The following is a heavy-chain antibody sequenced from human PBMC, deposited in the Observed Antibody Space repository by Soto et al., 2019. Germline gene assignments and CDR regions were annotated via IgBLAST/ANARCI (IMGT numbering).Heavy chain of an antibody. Sequence: SETLSLTCTVSGGSISSSSYYWGWIRQPPGKGLEWIGSIYYSGSTYYNPSLKSRVTISVDTSKNQFSLKLSSVTAADTAVYYCARHAIAAAGTFDYWGQGTLVTVSS. J-gene: IGHJ4*02. D-gene: IGHD6-13*01. V-gene: IGHV4-39*01. CDR3: ARHAIAAAGTFDY. CDR1: GGSISSSSYY. CDR2: IYYSGST.